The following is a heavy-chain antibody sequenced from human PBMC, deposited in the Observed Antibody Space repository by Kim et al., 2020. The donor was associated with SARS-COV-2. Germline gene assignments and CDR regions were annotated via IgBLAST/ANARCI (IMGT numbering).Heavy chain of an antibody. Sequence: GGSLRLSCAASGFIFNSDAMNWVRQAPGKGLEWVSSISPRGNYIYYADSAKGRFTISRDDAKDSLYLQMNSLRAEDTAVYYCARYIDYAFDYWGQGTLVTVSS. J-gene: IGHJ4*02. D-gene: IGHD4-17*01. CDR1: GFIFNSDA. CDR2: ISPRGNYI. V-gene: IGHV3-21*06. CDR3: ARYIDYAFDY.